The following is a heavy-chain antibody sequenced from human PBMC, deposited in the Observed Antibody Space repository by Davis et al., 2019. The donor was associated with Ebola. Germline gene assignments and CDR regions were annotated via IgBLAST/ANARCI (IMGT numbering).Heavy chain of an antibody. CDR1: GFTFTSYA. CDR2: IVSSGDTT. Sequence: GESLKISCAASGFTFTSYAMSWVRQAPGKGLEWVSSIVSSGDTTYYADSVNGRFTMSRDNSKNTLYLQMNSLRAEDTAVYYCAKNGGESLYQFDYWGQGTLVTVSS. V-gene: IGHV3-23*01. J-gene: IGHJ4*02. D-gene: IGHD2-21*01. CDR3: AKNGGESLYQFDY.